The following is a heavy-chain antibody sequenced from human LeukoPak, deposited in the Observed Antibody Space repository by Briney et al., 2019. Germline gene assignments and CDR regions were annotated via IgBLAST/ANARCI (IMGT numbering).Heavy chain of an antibody. CDR3: ARAVRGVITSYDYYYYMDV. CDR2: IKQDGSET. V-gene: IGHV3-7*01. CDR1: GFTFSSYW. D-gene: IGHD3-10*01. J-gene: IGHJ6*03. Sequence: GGSLRLSCAASGFTFSSYWMSWVRQAPGKGLEWVANIKQDGSETYYVDSVKGRFTISRDNAKNSLYLQMNSLRAEDTAVYYCARAVRGVITSYDYYYYMDVWGKGTTVTVSS.